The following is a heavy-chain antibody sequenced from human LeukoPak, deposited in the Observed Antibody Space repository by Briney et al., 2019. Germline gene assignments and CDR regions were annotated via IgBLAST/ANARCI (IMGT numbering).Heavy chain of an antibody. CDR2: IIPIFGTA. CDR1: GGTFSSYA. V-gene: IGHV1-69*13. J-gene: IGHJ3*02. CDR3: ASAPREGIVVVPMAFDI. D-gene: IGHD2-2*01. Sequence: ASVKVSCKASGGTFSSYAISWVRQAPGQGLEWMGGIIPIFGTANCAQKFQGRVTITADESTSTAYMELSSLRSEDTAVYYCASAPREGIVVVPMAFDIWGQGTVVTVSS.